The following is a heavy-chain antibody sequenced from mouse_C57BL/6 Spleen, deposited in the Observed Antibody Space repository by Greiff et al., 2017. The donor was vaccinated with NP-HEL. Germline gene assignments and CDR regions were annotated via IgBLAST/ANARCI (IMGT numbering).Heavy chain of an antibody. V-gene: IGHV1-82*01. CDR2: IYPGDGDT. CDR3: ARSADPRETWFAY. CDR1: GYAFSSYW. J-gene: IGHJ3*01. Sequence: VQLQQSGPELVKPGASVKISCKASGYAFSSYWMNWVKQRPGKGLEWIGRIYPGDGDTNYNGKFKSKATLTVDKSSSTDYMQLSSLTSEDSAVYYGARSADPRETWFAYWGQGTLVTVSA. D-gene: IGHD6-1*01.